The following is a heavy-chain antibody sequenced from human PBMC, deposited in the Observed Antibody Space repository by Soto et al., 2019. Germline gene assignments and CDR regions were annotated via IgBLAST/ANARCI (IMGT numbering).Heavy chain of an antibody. CDR1: GFTFSSYW. Sequence: GGSLRLSCAASGFTFSSYWMSWVRQAPGKGLEWVANIKQDGSEKYYVDSVKGRFTISRDNAKNSLYLQMNSLRAEDTAVYYCARDGRTYYDFWSGYYGVYWGQGSLVTVSS. V-gene: IGHV3-7*01. J-gene: IGHJ4*02. D-gene: IGHD3-3*01. CDR3: ARDGRTYYDFWSGYYGVY. CDR2: IKQDGSEK.